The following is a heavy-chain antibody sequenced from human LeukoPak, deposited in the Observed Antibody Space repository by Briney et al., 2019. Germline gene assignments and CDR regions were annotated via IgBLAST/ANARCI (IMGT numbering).Heavy chain of an antibody. J-gene: IGHJ3*02. CDR3: ARGPFVLIAAAANDAFDI. CDR2: INTDGNTR. CDR1: GFTFSTSR. D-gene: IGHD6-13*01. Sequence: GGSLRLSCATSGFTFSTSRMHWVRHAPGKGLVWVSRINTDGNTRDYADSVKGRFTISRDNANNSLYLDMNSLRAEDTAVYYCARGPFVLIAAAANDAFDIWGQGTMVTVSS. V-gene: IGHV3-74*01.